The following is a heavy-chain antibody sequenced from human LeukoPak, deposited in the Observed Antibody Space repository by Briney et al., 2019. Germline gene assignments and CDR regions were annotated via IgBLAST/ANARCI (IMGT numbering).Heavy chain of an antibody. J-gene: IGHJ4*02. D-gene: IGHD3-16*01. V-gene: IGHV1-46*01. Sequence: ASVKLSCKASGYTFTSYYVHSVRQAPGQGLEWMGIINPSGGSTSYAQKFPGRVTVTTDTSTRTVYMQLSSLASEDTAVYYCARERRAWGEDFWGQGTLVTVPS. CDR3: ARERRAWGEDF. CDR1: GYTFTSYY. CDR2: INPSGGST.